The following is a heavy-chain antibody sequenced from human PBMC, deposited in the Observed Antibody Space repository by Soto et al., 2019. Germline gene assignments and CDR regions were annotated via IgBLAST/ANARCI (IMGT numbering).Heavy chain of an antibody. CDR3: ARGTCSSTTCYAIFFDS. CDR1: GFTFSSFP. J-gene: IGHJ4*02. CDR2: ISYDGSNK. Sequence: GGSLRLSCAASGFTFSSFPMYWVRQAPGKGLKWVAVISYDGSNKYYADSVKGRFTISRDNAKNSLYLQLNSLRAEDTAVYFCARGTCSSTTCYAIFFDSWGQGTPVTVSS. V-gene: IGHV3-30-3*01. D-gene: IGHD2-2*01.